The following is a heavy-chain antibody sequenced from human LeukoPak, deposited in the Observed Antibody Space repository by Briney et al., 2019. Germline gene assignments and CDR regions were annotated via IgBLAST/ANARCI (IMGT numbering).Heavy chain of an antibody. D-gene: IGHD6-13*01. CDR2: VYYSGST. V-gene: IGHV4-39*01. J-gene: IGHJ5*02. CDR3: ARHREYSSSWYDN. CDR1: GGSISSISYY. Sequence: SETLSLTCTASGGSISSISYYWGWIRQPPGKELEWIGSVYYSGSTYFNPSLKTRVTISVDTSKNQFSLKLSSVTAADTAVYYCARHREYSSSWYDNWGQGTLVTVSS.